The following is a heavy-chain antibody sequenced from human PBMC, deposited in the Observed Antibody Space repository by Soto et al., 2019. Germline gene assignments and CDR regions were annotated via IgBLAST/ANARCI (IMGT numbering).Heavy chain of an antibody. V-gene: IGHV1-18*01. Sequence: QVQLVQSGAEVKKPGASVKVSCKASGYTFTSYGISWVRQAPGQGLEWMGWISAYNGNTNYAQKLQGRVTMTTHTSTRTAYMDLRSLRSDDTAVDCCASDAGVWGELYYWGQSTPFTVSP. CDR1: GYTFTSYG. CDR2: ISAYNGNT. J-gene: IGHJ4*02. CDR3: ASDAGVWGELYY. D-gene: IGHD3-16*01.